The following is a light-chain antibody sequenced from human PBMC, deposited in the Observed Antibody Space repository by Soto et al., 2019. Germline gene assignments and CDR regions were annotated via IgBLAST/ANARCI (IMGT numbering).Light chain of an antibody. CDR3: SSLTISGNYV. CDR2: DVT. J-gene: IGLJ1*01. Sequence: QSALTQPASVSGSPGQSITISCTGTSSDVGGYNYVSWYQQHPGKAPKLMIYDVTHRPSGVSNRFSGSKSGNTASLTISGLPAEDEADYLCSSLTISGNYVFGNGNKFTV. V-gene: IGLV2-14*01. CDR1: SSDVGGYNY.